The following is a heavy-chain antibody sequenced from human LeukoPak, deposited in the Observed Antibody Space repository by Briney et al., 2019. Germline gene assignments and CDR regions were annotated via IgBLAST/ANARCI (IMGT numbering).Heavy chain of an antibody. CDR1: GYNFTSYW. CDR2: LDPSDSYT. D-gene: IGHD4-17*01. J-gene: IGHJ6*04. CDR3: ARQTVTTDGMDV. Sequence: GESLRISCKGSGYNFTSYWISWVRQMPGQGLEWMGSLDPSDSYTNYSPSFQGHVTISADKSISTAYLQWSSLKASDTAMYYCARQTVTTDGMDVWGKGTTVTVSS. V-gene: IGHV5-10-1*01.